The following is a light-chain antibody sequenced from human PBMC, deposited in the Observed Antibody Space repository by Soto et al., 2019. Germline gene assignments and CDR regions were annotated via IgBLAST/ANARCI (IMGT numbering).Light chain of an antibody. Sequence: EIVMTQSPATLSVSPGERATLSCRDSQSVSSNLAWYQQKPGQTPKLLIYVASTTATGIPARFSGSGSGTEFTLTISSLQSEDFAVSYCQQYNGWPLTFGGGTKVEFK. CDR1: QSVSSN. CDR3: QQYNGWPLT. J-gene: IGKJ4*01. V-gene: IGKV3-15*01. CDR2: VAS.